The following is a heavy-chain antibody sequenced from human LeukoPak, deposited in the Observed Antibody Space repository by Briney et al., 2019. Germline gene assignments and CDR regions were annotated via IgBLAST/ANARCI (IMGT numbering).Heavy chain of an antibody. D-gene: IGHD3-10*01. J-gene: IGHJ5*02. CDR3: ARSKGVRGVISNWFDP. CDR1: GYTFTNYG. V-gene: IGHV1-18*01. Sequence: ASVKVSCKASGYTFTNYGISWVRQAPGQGLEWMGWSGPYNGNTNCAQKLQGRVTMTTDTSTSTAYMELRSLRSDDTAVYYCARSKGVRGVISNWFDPWGQGTLVTVSS. CDR2: SGPYNGNT.